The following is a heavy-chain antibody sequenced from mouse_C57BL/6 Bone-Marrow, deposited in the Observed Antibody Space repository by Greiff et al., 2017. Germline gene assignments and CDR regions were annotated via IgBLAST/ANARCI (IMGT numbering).Heavy chain of an antibody. Sequence: VQLQQSGPELVKPGASVKISCKASGYTFTDYYMNWVKQSHGKSLEWIGDINPNNGGTSYNQKFKGKATLTVDKSSSTAYMELRSLTSEDSAVYYCAREGYYSNLPYDFDYWGQGTTLTVSS. D-gene: IGHD2-5*01. CDR1: GYTFTDYY. CDR3: AREGYYSNLPYDFDY. J-gene: IGHJ2*01. V-gene: IGHV1-26*01. CDR2: INPNNGGT.